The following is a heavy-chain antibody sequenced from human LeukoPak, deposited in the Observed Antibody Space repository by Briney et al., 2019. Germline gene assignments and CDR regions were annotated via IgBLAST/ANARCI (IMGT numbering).Heavy chain of an antibody. CDR3: AKDRYYYDSFFDY. CDR2: IYSAGSA. J-gene: IGHJ4*02. V-gene: IGHV3-53*01. CDR1: GFTVSSNS. D-gene: IGHD3-22*01. Sequence: GSLRLSCTVSGFTVSSNSMSWVRQAPGKGLEWVSFIYSAGSAHYSDSVRGRFTISIDNSKNTLYLQMNSLRAEDTAVYYCAKDRYYYDSFFDYWGQGTLVTVSS.